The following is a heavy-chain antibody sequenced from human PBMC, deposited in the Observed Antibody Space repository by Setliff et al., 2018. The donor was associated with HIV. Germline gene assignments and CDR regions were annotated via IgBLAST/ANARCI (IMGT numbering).Heavy chain of an antibody. CDR1: GYTFTGYY. Sequence: GASVKVSCKASGYTFTGYYMHWVRQAPGQGLEWMGWINPNSGGTNYAQKFQGRVTMTRDTSISTAYMELSRLRSDDTAVYYCARDPGYCSGGSCYSGGVDYWGQGTLVTVS. CDR2: INPNSGGT. D-gene: IGHD2-15*01. V-gene: IGHV1-2*02. J-gene: IGHJ4*02. CDR3: ARDPGYCSGGSCYSGGVDY.